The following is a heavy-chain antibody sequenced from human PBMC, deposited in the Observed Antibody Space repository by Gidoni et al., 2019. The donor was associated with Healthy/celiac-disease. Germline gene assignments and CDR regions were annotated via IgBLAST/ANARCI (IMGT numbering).Heavy chain of an antibody. V-gene: IGHV3-23*01. CDR3: AKRDVDIVAADYYYYYGMDV. CDR2: MSGRGGST. Sequence: EVQLLESGGGLVQPGVSLRLSCAASGSPFRSYAMSWVRQAPGKGLEWVSAMSGRGGSTYYADSGKGRFTISRDNSKNTLYLQMNSLRAEDTAVYYCAKRDVDIVAADYYYYYGMDVWGQGTTVTVSS. J-gene: IGHJ6*02. CDR1: GSPFRSYA. D-gene: IGHD5-12*01.